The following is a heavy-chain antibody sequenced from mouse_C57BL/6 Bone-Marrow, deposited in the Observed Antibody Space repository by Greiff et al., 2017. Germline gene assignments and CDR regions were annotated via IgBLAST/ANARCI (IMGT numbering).Heavy chain of an antibody. CDR2: IYPGDGDT. D-gene: IGHD2-3*01. CDR3: ARRWLLRYYYAMDY. V-gene: IGHV1-80*01. J-gene: IGHJ4*01. CDR1: GYAFSSYW. Sequence: QVQLQQSGAELVKPGASVKISCKASGYAFSSYWMNWVKQRPGKGLEWIGQIYPGDGDTNYNGKFKGKATLTADKSSSTAYMQLSSLTSEDSAVYFCARRWLLRYYYAMDYWGQGTSVTVSS.